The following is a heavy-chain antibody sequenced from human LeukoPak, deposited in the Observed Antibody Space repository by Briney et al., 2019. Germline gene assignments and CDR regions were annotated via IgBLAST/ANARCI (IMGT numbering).Heavy chain of an antibody. CDR1: GHTLSELS. D-gene: IGHD1-26*01. V-gene: IGHV1-24*01. CDR3: ATDRLTREFDY. Sequence: ASVEVSCKVSGHTLSELSMHWVRQAPGKGLEWMGGFDLEDGETIYAQKFQGRVTMTEDTSTDTAYMELSSLRSEDTAMYYCATDRLTREFDYWGQGTLVTVSS. J-gene: IGHJ4*02. CDR2: FDLEDGET.